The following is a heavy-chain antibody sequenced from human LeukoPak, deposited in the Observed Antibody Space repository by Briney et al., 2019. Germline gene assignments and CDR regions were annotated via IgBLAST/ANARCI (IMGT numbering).Heavy chain of an antibody. CDR2: IYYSGST. J-gene: IGHJ4*02. CDR3: ARFSPRAMGNYLDF. CDR1: CGSISSYY. V-gene: IGHV4-59*12. Sequence: SETLSLTCTVSCGSISSYYWSWIRQPPGKGLEWIGYIYYSGSTNYNPSLKSRVTISVDTSKNQFSLKLSSVTAADTAVYYCARFSPRAMGNYLDFWGQGTLVTVSS. D-gene: IGHD7-27*01.